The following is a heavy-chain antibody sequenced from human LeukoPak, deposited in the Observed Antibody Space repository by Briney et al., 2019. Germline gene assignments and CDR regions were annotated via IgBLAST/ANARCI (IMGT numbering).Heavy chain of an antibody. V-gene: IGHV3-21*01. D-gene: IGHD3-3*01. Sequence: GGSLRLSCAASGFTFSSYSMNWVRQAPGKGLEWVSSISSSSSYIYYADSVKGRFTISRDNAKNSLYLQMNSLRAEDTAVYYCARLAAWSGYYGVDVWGQGTTVTVSS. CDR2: ISSSSSYI. CDR3: ARLAAWSGYYGVDV. J-gene: IGHJ6*02. CDR1: GFTFSSYS.